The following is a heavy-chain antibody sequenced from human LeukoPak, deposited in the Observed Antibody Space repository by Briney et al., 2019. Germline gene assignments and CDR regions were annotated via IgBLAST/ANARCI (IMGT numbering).Heavy chain of an antibody. CDR3: ARSRDIVVVPAATDGYYFDY. CDR1: GGTFSSYA. CDR2: IIPIFGTA. J-gene: IGHJ4*02. Sequence: SVKVSCKASGGTFSSYAISWVRQAPGQGLEWMGGIIPIFGTANYAQKFQGRVTITADESTSTAYMELSSLRSEDTAVYYCARSRDIVVVPAATDGYYFDYWGQGTLVTVSS. D-gene: IGHD2-2*01. V-gene: IGHV1-69*13.